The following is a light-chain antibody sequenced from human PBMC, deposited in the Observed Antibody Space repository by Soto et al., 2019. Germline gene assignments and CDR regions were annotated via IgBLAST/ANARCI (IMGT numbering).Light chain of an antibody. CDR2: LGS. Sequence: VMTQSPPSLPVTPGEPASISCRSSQSLLHSNGLQYLDWYLQKPGQSPQLLIYLGSNRASGVPDRFSGSGSGTDFTLKISRVEAEDVGVYYCMQPLQSWTFGQGTKGDIK. V-gene: IGKV2-28*01. CDR3: MQPLQSWT. J-gene: IGKJ1*01. CDR1: QSLLHSNGLQY.